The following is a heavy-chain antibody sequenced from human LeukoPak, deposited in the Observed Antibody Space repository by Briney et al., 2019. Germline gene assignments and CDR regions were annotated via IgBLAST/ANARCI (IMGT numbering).Heavy chain of an antibody. CDR3: ARDLRRATTGGFYFDY. CDR1: GFTVSSNY. D-gene: IGHD4-17*01. Sequence: PGGSLRLSCAASGFTVSSNYMSWVRQAPGKGLEWVSVIYSGGSTYYADYVKGRFTISRDNSKNTLYLQMNSLRAEDTAVYYCARDLRRATTGGFYFDYWGQGTLVTVSS. CDR2: IYSGGST. V-gene: IGHV3-53*01. J-gene: IGHJ4*02.